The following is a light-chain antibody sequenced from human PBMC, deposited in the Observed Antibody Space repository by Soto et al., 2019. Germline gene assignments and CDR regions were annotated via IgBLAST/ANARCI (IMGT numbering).Light chain of an antibody. Sequence: QLVLTQSPSASASLGASVKLTCTLSSGHSSYAIAWHQQQPEKGPRYLMKVNSDGSHNKGDGIPDRFSGSSSGAERYLTISSLQSEDEADYYCQTRGTGIVVFGGGTQLTVL. J-gene: IGLJ2*01. CDR2: VNSDGSH. CDR3: QTRGTGIVV. V-gene: IGLV4-69*01. CDR1: SGHSSYA.